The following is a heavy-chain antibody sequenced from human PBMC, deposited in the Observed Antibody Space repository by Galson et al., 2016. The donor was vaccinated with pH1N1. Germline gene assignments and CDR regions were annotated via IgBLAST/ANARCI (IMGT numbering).Heavy chain of an antibody. D-gene: IGHD3-10*01. CDR2: ISGSGDST. CDR3: AKGYGSGSFSELEY. V-gene: IGHV3-23*01. J-gene: IGHJ4*02. Sequence: SLRLSCAASGFNFSSNALSWVRQAPGKGLEWVSGISGSGDSTNYDDSVQGRFTVSRDNSKNTQDLQMSSLRVEDKAAYYCAKGYGSGSFSELEYCGQGTLVTVSS. CDR1: GFNFSSNA.